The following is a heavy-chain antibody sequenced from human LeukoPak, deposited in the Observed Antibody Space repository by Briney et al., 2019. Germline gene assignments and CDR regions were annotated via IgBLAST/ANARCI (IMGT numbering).Heavy chain of an antibody. CDR3: ATDLDYTFDY. V-gene: IGHV3-74*03. J-gene: IGHJ4*02. CDR1: GFPFRVRW. D-gene: IGHD4-11*01. Sequence: GGSLRLSCTASGFPFRVRWMHWVRQAPGKGLVWISLIKKDGFFSTYADSVKGRFTISRDDAKNTLYLQMDSLRADDTAVYYCATDLDYTFDYWGRGTLVTVSS. CDR2: IKKDGFFS.